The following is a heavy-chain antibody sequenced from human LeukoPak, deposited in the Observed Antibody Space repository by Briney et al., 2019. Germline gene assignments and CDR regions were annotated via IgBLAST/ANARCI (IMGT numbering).Heavy chain of an antibody. Sequence: SETLSLTCAVYGGSFSGYYWSWIRQPPGKGLEWNGEIDHSGSTNYNPSLKSRVTISVDTSKNQFSLKLSSVTAADTAVYYCARGSRVAAAEGPYYYYGMDVWGQGTTVTVSS. CDR1: GGSFSGYY. V-gene: IGHV4-34*01. D-gene: IGHD6-13*01. CDR3: ARGSRVAAAEGPYYYYGMDV. CDR2: IDHSGST. J-gene: IGHJ6*02.